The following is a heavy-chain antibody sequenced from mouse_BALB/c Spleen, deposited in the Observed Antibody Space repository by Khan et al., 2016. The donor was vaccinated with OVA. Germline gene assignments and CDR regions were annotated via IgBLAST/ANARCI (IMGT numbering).Heavy chain of an antibody. CDR1: GYSITRDYA. CDR3: ASELGRYYAMDY. D-gene: IGHD4-1*01. V-gene: IGHV3-2*02. CDR2: ITNSGST. Sequence: EVKLEESGPGLVKPSQSLSLTCTVTGYSITRDYAWNWIRQFPGNKLEWMGYITNSGSTNYNPSLKSRISITRDTSKNQFFLQLKSVTTEDTATYYCASELGRYYAMDYWGQGTSVTVSS. J-gene: IGHJ4*01.